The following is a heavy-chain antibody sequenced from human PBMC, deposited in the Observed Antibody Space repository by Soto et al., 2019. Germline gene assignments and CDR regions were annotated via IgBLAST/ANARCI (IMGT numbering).Heavy chain of an antibody. D-gene: IGHD3-16*02. V-gene: IGHV3-30*03. CDR1: GFTFSSYG. CDR2: ISYDGSNK. CDR3: ASIGIDYVWGSYRYTNYYFDY. Sequence: PGGSLRLSCAASGFTFSSYGMHWVRQAPGKGLEWVAVISYDGSNKYYADSVKGRFTISRDNSKNTLYLQMNSLRAEDTAVYYCASIGIDYVWGSYRYTNYYFDYWGQGT. J-gene: IGHJ4*02.